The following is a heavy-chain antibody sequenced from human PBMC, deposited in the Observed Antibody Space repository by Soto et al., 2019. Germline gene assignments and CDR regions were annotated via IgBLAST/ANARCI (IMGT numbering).Heavy chain of an antibody. V-gene: IGHV3-21*01. Sequence: GGSLRLSCAASGFTFSSYSMNWVRQAPGKGLEWVSSISSSSSYIYYADSVKGRFTISRDNAKNSLYLQMNSLRAEDTAVYYCARGVRFLEWFGAFDIWGQGTMVTVSS. D-gene: IGHD3-3*01. J-gene: IGHJ3*02. CDR1: GFTFSSYS. CDR2: ISSSSSYI. CDR3: ARGVRFLEWFGAFDI.